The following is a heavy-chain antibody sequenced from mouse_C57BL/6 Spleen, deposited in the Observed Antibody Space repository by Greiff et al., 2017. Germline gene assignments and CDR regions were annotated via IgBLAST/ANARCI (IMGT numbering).Heavy chain of an antibody. CDR2: IDPSDSET. J-gene: IGHJ3*01. V-gene: IGHV1-52*01. D-gene: IGHD2-4*01. CDR1: GYTFTSYW. CDR3: ARWDDYDYWCAY. Sequence: VQLQQPGAELVRPGSSVKLSCKASGYTFTSYWMHWVKQRPIQGLEWIGNIDPSDSETHYNQKFKDKATLTVDKSSSTAYMQLSSLTSEDSAVYYCARWDDYDYWCAYWGQGTLVTVSA.